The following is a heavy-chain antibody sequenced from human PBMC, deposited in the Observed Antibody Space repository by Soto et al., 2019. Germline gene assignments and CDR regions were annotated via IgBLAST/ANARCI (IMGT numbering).Heavy chain of an antibody. CDR1: GGTFSSYA. J-gene: IGHJ6*02. D-gene: IGHD2-2*01. CDR2: IIPISGTA. CDR3: ARSQGSSTSLEIYYYYYYGMDV. V-gene: IGHV1-69*01. Sequence: QVQLVQSGAEVKKPGSSVKVSCKASGGTFSSYAISWVRQAPGQGLEWMGGIIPISGTANYAQKFQGRVTITADEPTSTVYMELSSLRSEDTAVYFCARSQGSSTSLEIYYYYYYGMDVWGQGTTVTVSS.